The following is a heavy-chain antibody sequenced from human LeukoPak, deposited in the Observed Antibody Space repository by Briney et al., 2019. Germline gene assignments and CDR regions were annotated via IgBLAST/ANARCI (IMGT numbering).Heavy chain of an antibody. V-gene: IGHV3-74*01. CDR2: INSDGSST. D-gene: IGHD3-10*01. J-gene: IGHJ4*02. Sequence: GGSLRLSCAASGFTFSSYWMHWVRQAPGKGLVRVSRINSDGSSTSYADSVKGRFTISRDNAKNTLYLQMNGLRAEDAAVYYCAKGAEIKSYYYGSGSYCDYWGQGTLVTVSS. CDR1: GFTFSSYW. CDR3: AKGAEIKSYYYGSGSYCDY.